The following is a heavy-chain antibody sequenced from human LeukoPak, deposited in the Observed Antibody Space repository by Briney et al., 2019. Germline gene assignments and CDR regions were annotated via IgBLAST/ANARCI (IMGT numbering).Heavy chain of an antibody. CDR2: IYTSGST. Sequence: PPQTLSLACTDSGGSISSYYRICLRQPPGKELEWIGRIYTSGSTNYNPSLKSRVTMSVDTSKNQFSLKLSSVTAADTAVYYCARDGSTMARYYYYGMDVWGQGTTVTVSS. V-gene: IGHV4-4*07. CDR3: ARDGSTMARYYYYGMDV. CDR1: GGSISSYY. D-gene: IGHD3-10*01. J-gene: IGHJ6*02.